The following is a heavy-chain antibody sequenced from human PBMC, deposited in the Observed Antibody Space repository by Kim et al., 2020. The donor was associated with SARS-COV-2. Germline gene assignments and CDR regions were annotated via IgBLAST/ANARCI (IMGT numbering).Heavy chain of an antibody. D-gene: IGHD3-22*01. CDR2: INHSGST. V-gene: IGHV4-34*01. CDR3: ARGRRITMIVVVIIDSPFDY. J-gene: IGHJ4*02. Sequence: SDTLSLTCAVYGGSFSGYYWSWIRQPPGKGLEWIGEINHSGSTNYNPSLKSRVTISVDTSKNQFSLKLSSVTAADTAVYYCARGRRITMIVVVIIDSPFDYWGQGTLVTVSS. CDR1: GGSFSGYY.